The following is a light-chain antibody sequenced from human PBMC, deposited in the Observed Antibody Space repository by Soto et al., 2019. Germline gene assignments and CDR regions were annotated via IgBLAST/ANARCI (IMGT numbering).Light chain of an antibody. J-gene: IGKJ4*01. Sequence: DIQLTQSPSFLSASVGDRVTISCRASQGITGFLAWYQQKPGKAPKLLIYAASTLQSGVPSRFSVSASGTEFTLTISSLQPEDFATYFCQQFNVYPLTFGGGTMLEIK. CDR1: QGITGF. CDR2: AAS. CDR3: QQFNVYPLT. V-gene: IGKV1-9*01.